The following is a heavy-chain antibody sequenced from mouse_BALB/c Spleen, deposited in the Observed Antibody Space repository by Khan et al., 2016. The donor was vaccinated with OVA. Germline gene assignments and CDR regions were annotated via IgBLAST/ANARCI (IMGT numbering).Heavy chain of an antibody. CDR2: ISYDGNN. J-gene: IGHJ2*01. CDR1: GYLITSGCY. D-gene: IGHD1-1*01. V-gene: IGHV3-6*02. Sequence: EVQLQESGPGLVKPSQSLSLTCSVTGYLITSGCYWNWIRQFPGNKLEWMGHISYDGNNNYNPSLKNRISITRDTSKNQFFLRLNSVTTEDTATYYCARDEGYYYGDYFNYWAQGTTLTVSS. CDR3: ARDEGYYYGDYFNY.